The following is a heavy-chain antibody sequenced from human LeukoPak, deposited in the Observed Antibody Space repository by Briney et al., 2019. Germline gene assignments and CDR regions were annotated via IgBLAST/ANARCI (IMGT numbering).Heavy chain of an antibody. CDR2: IIPILGIA. V-gene: IGHV1-69*04. J-gene: IGHJ5*02. Sequence: SVKVSCKASGGTFISYAISWVRQAPGQGLEWMGRIIPILGIANYAQKFQGRVTITADKSTSTAYMELSSLRSEDTAVYYCARTNCSSTSCYGQGWFDPWGQGTLVTVSS. CDR3: ARTNCSSTSCYGQGWFDP. D-gene: IGHD2-2*01. CDR1: GGTFISYA.